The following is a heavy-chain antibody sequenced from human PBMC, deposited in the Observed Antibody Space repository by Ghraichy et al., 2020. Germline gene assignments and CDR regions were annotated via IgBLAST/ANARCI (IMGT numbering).Heavy chain of an antibody. J-gene: IGHJ6*02. CDR3: ARVRGTSFYDSSGYYGDHDLYCMDV. V-gene: IGHV6-1*01. Sequence: SQTLSLTCAISGDSVSSNSAAWNWISQSPSRGLEWLGRTYYRSKWYNDYAVSVKSRITINPDTSKNQFSLQLNSVTPEDTAVYYCARVRGTSFYDSSGYYGDHDLYCMDVWGQGTTVTVSS. D-gene: IGHD3-22*01. CDR2: TYYRSKWYN. CDR1: GDSVSSNSAA.